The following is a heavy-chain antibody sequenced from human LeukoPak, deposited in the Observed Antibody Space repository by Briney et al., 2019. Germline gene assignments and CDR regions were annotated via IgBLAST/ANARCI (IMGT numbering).Heavy chain of an antibody. V-gene: IGHV5-51*01. D-gene: IGHD3-22*01. CDR1: GYSFTSYW. Sequence: GESLKISCQGSGYSFTSYWIGWVRQMPGKGLEWMGIIYPGDSDTRYSPSFQGQVTISADKSISTAYLQWSSLKASDTAMYYCARLDTYYYDSSGYYSFDPWGRGTLATVSS. CDR2: IYPGDSDT. CDR3: ARLDTYYYDSSGYYSFDP. J-gene: IGHJ5*02.